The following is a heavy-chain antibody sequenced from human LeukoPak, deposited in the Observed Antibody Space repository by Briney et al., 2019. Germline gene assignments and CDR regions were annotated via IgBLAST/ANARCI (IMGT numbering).Heavy chain of an antibody. CDR2: IYYSGST. J-gene: IGHJ4*02. CDR1: GGSISSSSYY. D-gene: IGHD5-18*01. V-gene: IGHV4-39*01. CDR3: AVLWIQRPR. Sequence: SETLSLTCTVSGGSISSSSYYWGWIRQPPGKGLEWIVSIYYSGSTYYNPSLKSPSTISVDTSKNQFTLKLSSVTAADMAVYYCAVLWIQRPRWGQGTLVSVSS.